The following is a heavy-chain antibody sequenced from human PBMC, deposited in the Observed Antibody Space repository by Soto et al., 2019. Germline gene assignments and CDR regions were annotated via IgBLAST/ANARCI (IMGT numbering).Heavy chain of an antibody. Sequence: QVQLVQSGAEVKKPGASVKVSCKASGYTFTSYYMHWVRQATGQGLEWMGIINASGGSTSYAQKYGGRVTMTRDTSPSTIYMELSSLRSEDTALYYWARSSSVLEAANLDYWGQGTLVTVSS. D-gene: IGHD6-25*01. CDR3: ARSSSVLEAANLDY. J-gene: IGHJ4*02. V-gene: IGHV1-46*01. CDR2: INASGGST. CDR1: GYTFTSYY.